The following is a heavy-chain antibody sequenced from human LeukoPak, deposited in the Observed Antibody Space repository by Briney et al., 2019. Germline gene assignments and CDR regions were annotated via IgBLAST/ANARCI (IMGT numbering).Heavy chain of an antibody. V-gene: IGHV4-4*09. J-gene: IGHJ3*02. CDR1: GGSISSYY. D-gene: IGHD3-3*01. CDR3: ARRITIFGVVGDAFDN. CDR2: IYTSGST. Sequence: SETLSLTCTVSGGSISSYYWSWIRQPPGKGLEWIGYIYTSGSTNYNPSLKSRVTISVDTSKNQFSLKLSSVTAADTAVYYCARRITIFGVVGDAFDNWGQGTMVTVSS.